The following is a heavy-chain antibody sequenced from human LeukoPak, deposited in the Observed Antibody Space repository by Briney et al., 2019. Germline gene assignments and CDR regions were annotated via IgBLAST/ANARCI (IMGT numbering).Heavy chain of an antibody. V-gene: IGHV1-58*01. CDR2: IVVGSGNT. D-gene: IGHD3-22*01. Sequence: SVTVSCKASGFTFTSSAVQWVRQARGQRLEWIGWIVVGSGNTNYAQKFQERVTITRDMSTSTAYMELSSLRSEDTAVYYCAAEAVVITTLADAFDIWGQGTMVTVSS. J-gene: IGHJ3*02. CDR3: AAEAVVITTLADAFDI. CDR1: GFTFTSSA.